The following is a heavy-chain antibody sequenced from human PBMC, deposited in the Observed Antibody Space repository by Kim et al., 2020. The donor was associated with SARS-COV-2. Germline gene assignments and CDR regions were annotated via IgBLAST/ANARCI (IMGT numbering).Heavy chain of an antibody. Sequence: SETLSLTCAVYGGSFSGYYWSWIRQPPGKGLEWIGEINHSGSTNYNPSLKSRVTISVDTSKNQFALKLSSVTAADTAVSYCARGPREGYYYCSGRYCYWGQGNLVTVSS. CDR3: ARGPREGYYYCSGRYCY. V-gene: IGHV4-34*01. D-gene: IGHD3-10*01. J-gene: IGHJ4*02. CDR2: INHSGST. CDR1: GGSFSGYY.